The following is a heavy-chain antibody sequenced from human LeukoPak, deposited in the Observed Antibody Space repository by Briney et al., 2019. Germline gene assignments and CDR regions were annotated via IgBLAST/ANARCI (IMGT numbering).Heavy chain of an antibody. J-gene: IGHJ4*02. CDR3: ARLRWQLVGPYFDY. CDR2: IYSSGNT. D-gene: IGHD1-26*01. V-gene: IGHV4-59*01. CDR1: GDSISTYY. Sequence: SETLSLTCSFSGDSISTYYWSWIRQSPGKGLEWIGHIYSSGNTDYNSSLKSRVTISVDTSKSQFSLRLSSVTATDTVVYYCARLRWQLVGPYFDYWGQGILVTVSS.